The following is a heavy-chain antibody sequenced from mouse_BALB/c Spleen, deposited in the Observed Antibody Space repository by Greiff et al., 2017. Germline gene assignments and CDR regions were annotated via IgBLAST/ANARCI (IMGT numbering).Heavy chain of an antibody. V-gene: IGHV1S22*01. J-gene: IGHJ2*01. Sequence: LQQPGSELVRPGASVKLSCKASGYTFTSYWMHWVKQRPGQGLEWIGNIYPGSGSTNYDEKFKSKATLTVDTSSSTAYMQLSSLTSEDSAVYYCTRDGYYGSSYDFDYWGQGTTLTVSS. CDR1: GYTFTSYW. D-gene: IGHD1-1*01. CDR3: TRDGYYGSSYDFDY. CDR2: IYPGSGST.